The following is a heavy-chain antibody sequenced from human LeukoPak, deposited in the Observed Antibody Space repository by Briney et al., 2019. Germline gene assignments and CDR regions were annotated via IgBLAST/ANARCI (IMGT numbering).Heavy chain of an antibody. D-gene: IGHD1-26*01. V-gene: IGHV3-7*01. J-gene: IGHJ4*02. CDR2: IKQDGIEK. Sequence: GGSLRLSCAVSGVSFRSHWMSWVRQAPGKGPEWVANIKQDGIEKYYVDSVKGRFTISRDNAKNSLYLQMVSLRVEDTAVYYCARVKGYSGSFNRDFDYWGQGTLVTVSS. CDR3: ARVKGYSGSFNRDFDY. CDR1: GVSFRSHW.